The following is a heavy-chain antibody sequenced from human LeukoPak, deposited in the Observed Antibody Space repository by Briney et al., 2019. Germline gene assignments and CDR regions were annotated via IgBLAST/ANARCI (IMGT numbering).Heavy chain of an antibody. CDR1: GYTFTSYY. Sequence: ASVKVSCKASGYTFTSYYMHWVRQAPGQGLEWMGIINPNGGSTSYAQKFQGRVTMTRDTSTSTVYMELSSLRSEDTAVYYCARRHYDILTGYYLGWFDPWSQGTLVTVSS. J-gene: IGHJ5*02. D-gene: IGHD3-9*01. V-gene: IGHV1-46*01. CDR3: ARRHYDILTGYYLGWFDP. CDR2: INPNGGST.